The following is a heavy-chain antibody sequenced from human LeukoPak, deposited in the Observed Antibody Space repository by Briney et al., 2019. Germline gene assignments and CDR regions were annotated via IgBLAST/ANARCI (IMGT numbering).Heavy chain of an antibody. CDR3: ARGRAVFGVVRGFDY. CDR2: INPSGGST. Sequence: GASVKVSCKESGYTFTSYYMHWVRQAPGQGLEWMGIINPSGGSTSYAQKFQGRVTMTRDTSTSTVYMELSSLRSEDTAVYYCARGRAVFGVVRGFDYWGQGTLVTVSS. D-gene: IGHD3-3*01. V-gene: IGHV1-46*01. CDR1: GYTFTSYY. J-gene: IGHJ4*02.